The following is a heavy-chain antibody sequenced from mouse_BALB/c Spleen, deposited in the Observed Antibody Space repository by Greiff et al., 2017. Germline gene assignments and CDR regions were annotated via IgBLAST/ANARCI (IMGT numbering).Heavy chain of an antibody. CDR3: ARDGYYVDYAMDY. CDR1: GFNIKDTY. V-gene: IGHV14-3*02. D-gene: IGHD2-3*01. J-gene: IGHJ4*01. CDR2: IDPANGNT. Sequence: VHVKQSGAELVKPGASVKLSCTASGFNIKDTYMHWVKQRPEQGLEWIGRIDPANGNTKYDPKFQGKATITADTSSNTAYLQLSSLTSEDTAVYYCARDGYYVDYAMDYWGQGTSVTVSS.